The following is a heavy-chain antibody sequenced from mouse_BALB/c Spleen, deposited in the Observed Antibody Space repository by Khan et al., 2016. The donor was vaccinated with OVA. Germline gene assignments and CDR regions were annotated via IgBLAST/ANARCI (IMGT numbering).Heavy chain of an antibody. CDR2: ISDVGSYI. J-gene: IGHJ3*01. V-gene: IGHV5-4*02. Sequence: EVELVESGGGLVKPGGSLKLSCEASGFTFSDYYMYWVRQTPEKRLEWVATISDVGSYIYYLDNVKGRFTISRDNAKNHLYLQMNSLKSEDTAMYYCIRGYYGDPFAYWGHGTLVTVSA. CDR1: GFTFSDYY. CDR3: IRGYYGDPFAY. D-gene: IGHD2-13*01.